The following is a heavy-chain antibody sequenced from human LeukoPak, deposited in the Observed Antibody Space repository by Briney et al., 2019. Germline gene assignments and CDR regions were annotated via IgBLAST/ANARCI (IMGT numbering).Heavy chain of an antibody. CDR1: GFTFDDYA. D-gene: IGHD5-12*01. J-gene: IGHJ4*02. CDR3: AKDGHSGYESYFDY. V-gene: IGHV3-9*01. Sequence: PGGSLRLPCAASGFTFDDYAMHWVRQAPGKGLEWVSGISWNSGSIGYADSVKGRFTISRDNAKNSLYLQMNSLRAEDTALYYCAKDGHSGYESYFDYWGQGTLVTVSS. CDR2: ISWNSGSI.